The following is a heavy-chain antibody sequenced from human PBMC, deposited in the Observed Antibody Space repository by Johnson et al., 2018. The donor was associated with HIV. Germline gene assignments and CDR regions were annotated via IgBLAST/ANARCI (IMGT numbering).Heavy chain of an antibody. CDR1: GFTFSSYA. CDR3: ARRSIRSDGFDI. CDR2: ISYDGSNK. Sequence: QVQLVESGGGVVQPGRSLRLSCAASGFTFSSYAMHWVRQAPGKGLEWVAVISYDGSNKYYADSVRGRFIISRDNSKNTLYLQRNSLRAGDTAVYYCARRSIRSDGFDIWGQGTMVTVSS. J-gene: IGHJ3*02. D-gene: IGHD4-11*01. V-gene: IGHV3-30*14.